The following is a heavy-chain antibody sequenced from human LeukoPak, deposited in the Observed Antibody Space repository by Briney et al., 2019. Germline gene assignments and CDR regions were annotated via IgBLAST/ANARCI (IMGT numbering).Heavy chain of an antibody. CDR3: AKVIWSGTYGMDV. CDR1: GFTFSSYA. V-gene: IGHV3-23*01. CDR2: ISGSGGTT. Sequence: GGSLRLSCAASGFTFSSYAMHWVRQAPGKGLEWVSVISGSGGTTNYADSVKGRFTISRDNSKNTLYLQMNSLRAEDTAVYYCAKVIWSGTYGMDVWGQGTTVTVSS. J-gene: IGHJ6*02. D-gene: IGHD3-10*01.